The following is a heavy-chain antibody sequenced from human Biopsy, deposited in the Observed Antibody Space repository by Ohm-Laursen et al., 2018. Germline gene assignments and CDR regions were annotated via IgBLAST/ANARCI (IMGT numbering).Heavy chain of an antibody. CDR1: GASITSYY. J-gene: IGHJ6*02. Sequence: TLSLTCTVSGASITSYYWSWIRQPAGKGLEWIGHTYKGGNTNHNPSLKSRVSTSVDTSKNQLSLTLRSVTAADTAVYYCARDLPSSYYYAMDVWGQGTKVTVSS. CDR3: ARDLPSSYYYAMDV. CDR2: TYKGGNT. V-gene: IGHV4-4*07.